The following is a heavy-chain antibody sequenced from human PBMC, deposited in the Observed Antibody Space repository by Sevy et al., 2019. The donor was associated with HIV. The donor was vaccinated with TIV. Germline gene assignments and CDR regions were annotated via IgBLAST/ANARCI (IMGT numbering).Heavy chain of an antibody. CDR2: IKNRSDGGTR. CDR1: GFTFSNAW. V-gene: IGHV3-15*01. Sequence: GGSLRLSCTASGFTFSNAWMSWVRQVPGKGLEWIDPIKNRSDGGTRDYGAPGKGRLTISRDDSKNTLFLHMNSLRTDDTALYYCTTEYPSGPFDFWGQGALVTVSS. CDR3: TTEYPSGPFDF. J-gene: IGHJ4*02.